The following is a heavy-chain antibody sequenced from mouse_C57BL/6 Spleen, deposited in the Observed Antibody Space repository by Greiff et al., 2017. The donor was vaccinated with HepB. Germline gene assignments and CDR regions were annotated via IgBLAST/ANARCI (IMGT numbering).Heavy chain of an antibody. Sequence: EVQLQQSGPELVKPGASVKMSCKASGYTFTDYNMHWVKQSHGKSLEWIGYINPNNGGTSYNQKFKGKATLTVNKSSSTAYMELRSLTSEDSAVYYCARGHTYDYYWYFDVWGTGTTVTVSS. V-gene: IGHV1-22*01. D-gene: IGHD2-4*01. CDR3: ARGHTYDYYWYFDV. CDR2: INPNNGGT. J-gene: IGHJ1*03. CDR1: GYTFTDYN.